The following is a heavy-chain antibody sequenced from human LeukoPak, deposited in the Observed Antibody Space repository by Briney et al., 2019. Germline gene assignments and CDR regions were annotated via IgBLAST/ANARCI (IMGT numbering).Heavy chain of an antibody. D-gene: IGHD6-13*01. CDR2: INAGNGNT. Sequence: ASVTVSCKASGYTFTSYAMHWVRQAPGQRLEWMGWINAGNGNTKYSQKFQGRVTITRDTSASTAYMELSSLRSEDTAVYYCARVAFGSSYWYFDLWGRGTLVTVSS. CDR1: GYTFTSYA. V-gene: IGHV1-3*01. CDR3: ARVAFGSSYWYFDL. J-gene: IGHJ2*01.